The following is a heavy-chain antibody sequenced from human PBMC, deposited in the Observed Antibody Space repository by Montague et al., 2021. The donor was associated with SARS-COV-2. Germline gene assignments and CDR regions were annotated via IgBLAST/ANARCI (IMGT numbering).Heavy chain of an antibody. CDR1: GYSISSGYY. CDR3: ARVRSITMIVVVITPRGWLDP. D-gene: IGHD3-22*01. V-gene: IGHV4-38-2*02. J-gene: IGHJ5*02. Sequence: SETLSLTCTVSGYSISSGYYWGWIRQPPGKGLEWIGSIYHSGSTYYNPSIKSLATISVDTSKNQFSLKLSSVTAADTAVYYCARVRSITMIVVVITPRGWLDPWGQGTLVTVSS. CDR2: IYHSGST.